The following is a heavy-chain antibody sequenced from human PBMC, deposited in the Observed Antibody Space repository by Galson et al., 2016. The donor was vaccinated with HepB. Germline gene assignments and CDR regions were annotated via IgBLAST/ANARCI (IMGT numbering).Heavy chain of an antibody. J-gene: IGHJ4*02. V-gene: IGHV3-23*01. Sequence: SLRLSCAASGFTFSNYAMSWVRQAPGKGLEWVSSIGGNGGSTRYADSVKGRFTISRDNSKNTLYLQLNSLRAEDTAVYYCAKDHLGVWSFPYYFDYWGRGTLVTVSS. D-gene: IGHD3-9*01. CDR1: GFTFSNYA. CDR2: IGGNGGST. CDR3: AKDHLGVWSFPYYFDY.